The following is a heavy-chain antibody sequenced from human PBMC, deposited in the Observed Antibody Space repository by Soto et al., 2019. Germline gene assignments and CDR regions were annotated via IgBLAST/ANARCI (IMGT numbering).Heavy chain of an antibody. CDR3: ARDLWGYCGTDCYPLDV. D-gene: IGHD2-21*02. V-gene: IGHV4-59*01. CDR1: GGSISGYY. Sequence: PSETLSLTCTVSGGSISGYYWSWIRQPPGKGLEWIGYMYKTGSTVYNPSFKSRVTISVDTSKNQFSLKLNSVTAADTAVYYCARDLWGYCGTDCYPLDVWGQGTTVTV. J-gene: IGHJ6*02. CDR2: MYKTGST.